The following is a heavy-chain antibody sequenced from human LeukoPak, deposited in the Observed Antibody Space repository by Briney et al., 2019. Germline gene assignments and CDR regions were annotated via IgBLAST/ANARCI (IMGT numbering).Heavy chain of an antibody. CDR3: GRNLGSGSDH. CDR2: THYTWEN. D-gene: IGHD3-10*01. CDR1: GDSISGPY. Sequence: SETLSLTCSVSGDSISGPYWNWIRQSPGRGLEWIGYTHYTWENNYNPSLKSRLTMSVDTSNNQVYLRLSSVTAADTAVYYCGRNLGSGSDHWGQGTLVTVSS. V-gene: IGHV4-59*11. J-gene: IGHJ4*02.